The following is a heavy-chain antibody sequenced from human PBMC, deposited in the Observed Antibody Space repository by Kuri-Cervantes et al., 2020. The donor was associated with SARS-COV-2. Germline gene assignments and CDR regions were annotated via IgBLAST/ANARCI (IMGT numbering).Heavy chain of an antibody. CDR1: GFTFRGYA. V-gene: IGHV3-23*01. J-gene: IGHJ6*02. CDR2: ISGSGETI. CDR3: ALEIMSFFGMDV. D-gene: IGHD2-8*01. Sequence: GGSLRLSCAASGFTFRGYAMTWVRQAPGKGLEWVSVISGSGETIHYADSVQGRFTISRDNSKKMLYLQMKSLRAEDTATYYCALEIMSFFGMDVWGQGTTVTVSS.